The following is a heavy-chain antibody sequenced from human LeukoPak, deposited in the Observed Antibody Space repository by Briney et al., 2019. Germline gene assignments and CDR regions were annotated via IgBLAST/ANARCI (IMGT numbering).Heavy chain of an antibody. J-gene: IGHJ4*02. Sequence: TGGSLRLSCAASGFSFSSYWMHWVRHAPGKGLVWVSRINSDGSSTSYADSVKGRFTISRDNAKNTLYLQMNSLRAEDTAVYYCARVPSAWSGYTDYWGQGTLVTVSS. D-gene: IGHD3-3*01. CDR3: ARVPSAWSGYTDY. CDR2: INSDGSST. V-gene: IGHV3-74*01. CDR1: GFSFSSYW.